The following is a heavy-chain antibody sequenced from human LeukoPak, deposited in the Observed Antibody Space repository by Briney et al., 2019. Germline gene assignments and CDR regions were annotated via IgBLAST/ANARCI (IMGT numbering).Heavy chain of an antibody. CDR2: INHSGST. Sequence: KSSETLSLTCAVYGGSFSGYYWSWIRQPPGKGREWIGEINHSGSTNYNPSLKSRVTVSVDTYKNQFSLKLSSVTAADTAVYYCARGKPAFDYWGQGTLVTVSS. CDR3: ARGKPAFDY. J-gene: IGHJ4*02. V-gene: IGHV4-34*01. D-gene: IGHD1-14*01. CDR1: GGSFSGYY.